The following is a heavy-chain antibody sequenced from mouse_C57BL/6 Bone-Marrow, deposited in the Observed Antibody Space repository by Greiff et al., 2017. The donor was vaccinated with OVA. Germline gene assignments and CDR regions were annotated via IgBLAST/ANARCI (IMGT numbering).Heavy chain of an antibody. CDR2: IDPSDSYT. J-gene: IGHJ1*03. CDR3: ARNYGIPGYFEV. V-gene: IGHV1-69*01. CDR1: GYTFTSYW. D-gene: IGHD1-1*01. Sequence: QVQLQQPGAELVMPGASVKLSCKASGYTFTSYWMHWVKQRPGQGLEWIGEIDPSDSYTNYNQKFKGKSTLTVDKSSSTAYMQLSSLTAEESAVYYCARNYGIPGYFEVWGTGTTGTVAS.